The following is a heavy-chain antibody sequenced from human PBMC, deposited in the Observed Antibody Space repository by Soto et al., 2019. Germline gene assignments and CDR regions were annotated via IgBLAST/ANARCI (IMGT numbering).Heavy chain of an antibody. V-gene: IGHV1-3*01. CDR1: GYTFTSYA. CDR3: ARARAPVTATSFDY. J-gene: IGHJ4*02. Sequence: ASVKVSCKASGYTFTSYAMHWVRQAPGQRLEWMGWINPGNGNTKYSQKFQGRVTITRDTSTSTVYMELSSLRSEDTAVYYCARARAPVTATSFDYWGQGTLVTVSS. D-gene: IGHD4-4*01. CDR2: INPGNGNT.